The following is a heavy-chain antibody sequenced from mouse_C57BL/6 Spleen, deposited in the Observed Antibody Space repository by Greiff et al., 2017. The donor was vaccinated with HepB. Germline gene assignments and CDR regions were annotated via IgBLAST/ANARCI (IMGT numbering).Heavy chain of an antibody. CDR3: TIPFITTVVAPYAMDY. CDR2: IYPGNSDT. D-gene: IGHD1-1*01. Sequence: VQLQQSGTVLARPGASVKMSCKTSGYTFTSYWMHWVKQRPGQGLEWIGAIYPGNSDTSYNQKFKGKAKLTAVTSASTAYMELSSLTNEDSAVYYCTIPFITTVVAPYAMDYWGQGTSVTVSS. J-gene: IGHJ4*01. CDR1: GYTFTSYW. V-gene: IGHV1-5*01.